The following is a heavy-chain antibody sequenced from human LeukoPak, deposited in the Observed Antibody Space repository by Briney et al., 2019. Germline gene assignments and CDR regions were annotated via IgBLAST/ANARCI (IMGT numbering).Heavy chain of an antibody. CDR2: MNPNSGNT. J-gene: IGHJ4*02. D-gene: IGHD3-22*01. CDR1: GYTFTSYD. V-gene: IGHV1-8*01. CDR3: ARVYYYDSSGSDY. Sequence: GASVKVSCKASGYTFTSYDINWVRQATGQGLEWMGWMNPNSGNTGYAQKFQGRVTMTRDTSISTAYMELSRLRSDDTAVYYCARVYYYDSSGSDYWGQGTLVTVSS.